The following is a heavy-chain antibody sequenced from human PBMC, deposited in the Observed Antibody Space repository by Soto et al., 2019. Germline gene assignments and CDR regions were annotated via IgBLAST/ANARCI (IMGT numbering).Heavy chain of an antibody. V-gene: IGHV1-2*02. J-gene: IGHJ5*02. CDR3: ARPGAGAAGIFAWFDP. CDR2: INPNSGGT. D-gene: IGHD6-13*01. Sequence: QVLLVQSGAEVKKPGASVKVSCKASGYTFSGYYIHWVRQAPGQGLEWMGWINPNSGGTNYAQKFQGRVTLTRDTSISTAFMELNSLRSDDTAVYYCARPGAGAAGIFAWFDPWGQGTLVTVSS. CDR1: GYTFSGYY.